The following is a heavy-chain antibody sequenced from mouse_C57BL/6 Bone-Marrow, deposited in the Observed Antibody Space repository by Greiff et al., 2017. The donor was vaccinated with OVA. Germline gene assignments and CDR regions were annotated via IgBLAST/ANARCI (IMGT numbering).Heavy chain of an antibody. V-gene: IGHV1-50*01. CDR2: IDPSDSYT. CDR3: ASAVFAY. CDR1: GYTFTSYW. Sequence: QVQLQQPGAELVKPGASVKLSCKASGYTFTSYWMQWVNQRPGQGLEWIGEIDPSDSYTNYNPKFKGKATLTVDTSSSTAYMQLSSLTSEDSAVYYCASAVFAYWGQGTLVTVSA. J-gene: IGHJ3*01.